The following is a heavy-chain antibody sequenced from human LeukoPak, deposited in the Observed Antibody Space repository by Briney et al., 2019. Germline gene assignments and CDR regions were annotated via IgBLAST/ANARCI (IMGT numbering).Heavy chain of an antibody. Sequence: PGGSLRLSCTASEFTVSRNYELWVRQAPGKGLEWVSLIFSNGDTHYADSVKGRFTISRDTSKNTVSLQMNSLRVEDTAMYYCTRDQMNYWGQGTLVTVSS. CDR3: TRDQMNY. V-gene: IGHV3-53*01. D-gene: IGHD5-24*01. CDR1: EFTVSRNY. CDR2: IFSNGDT. J-gene: IGHJ4*02.